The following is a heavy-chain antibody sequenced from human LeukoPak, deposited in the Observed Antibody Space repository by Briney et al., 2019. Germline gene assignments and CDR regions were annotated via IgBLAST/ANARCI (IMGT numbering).Heavy chain of an antibody. J-gene: IGHJ4*02. CDR1: GFTFSSYG. V-gene: IGHV3-33*01. Sequence: GGALRLSCAASGFTFSSYGMHWVRQAPGKGLEWVAVIWYDGSNKYYADSVKGRFTISRDNSKNTLYLQMNGLRAEDTAVYYCARDGGIAAALDYWGQGTLVTVSS. CDR2: IWYDGSNK. CDR3: ARDGGIAAALDY. D-gene: IGHD6-13*01.